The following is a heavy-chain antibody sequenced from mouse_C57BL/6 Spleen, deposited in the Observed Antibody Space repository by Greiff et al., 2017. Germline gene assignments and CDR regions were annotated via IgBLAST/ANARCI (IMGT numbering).Heavy chain of an antibody. J-gene: IGHJ3*01. Sequence: VQLQQSGAELMKPGASVKLSCKATGYPFTGYWIEWVKQRPGHGLEGIGELLPGSGSTNYNEKFKGKATFTADTSSNTAYMQLSSLTTEDPAIDFCASWTGKVADWGQGTLVTVSA. CDR1: GYPFTGYW. CDR3: ASWTGKVAD. D-gene: IGHD4-1*01. V-gene: IGHV1-9*01. CDR2: LLPGSGST.